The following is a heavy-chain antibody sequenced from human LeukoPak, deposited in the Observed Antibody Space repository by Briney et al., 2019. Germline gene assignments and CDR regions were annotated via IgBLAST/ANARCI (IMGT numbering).Heavy chain of an antibody. CDR3: VADREAFDY. V-gene: IGHV3-23*01. D-gene: IGHD1-26*01. CDR1: GFTFSTYG. J-gene: IGHJ4*02. Sequence: PGETLRLSCAASGFTFSTYGMSWVRQAPGKGLEWVSAISGSGGSTYYADSVKGRLTISRENSKNTLYLQMNSLRAEDTAVYYCVADREAFDYWGQGTLVTVSS. CDR2: ISGSGGST.